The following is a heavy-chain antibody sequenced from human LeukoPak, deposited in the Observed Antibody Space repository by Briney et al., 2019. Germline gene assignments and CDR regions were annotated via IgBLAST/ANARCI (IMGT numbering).Heavy chain of an antibody. J-gene: IGHJ4*02. CDR1: GSFFTTYW. CDR3: ARQFDDVHPHFDY. CDR2: IYPGDSDT. Sequence: GESLKISCEGSGSFFTTYWIGCARQLAGKGMEWMGIIYPGDSDTTYPPSFQGQVTISADKSINTAYLQWNNLKASDTAIYCARQFDDVHPHFDYWGQGTLVTVSS. V-gene: IGHV5-51*01. D-gene: IGHD3-9*01.